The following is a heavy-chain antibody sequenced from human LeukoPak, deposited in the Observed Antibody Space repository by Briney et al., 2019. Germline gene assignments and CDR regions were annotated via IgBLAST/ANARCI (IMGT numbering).Heavy chain of an antibody. CDR3: ARDLTLGKPDYFDH. V-gene: IGHV3-48*01. CDR2: ISSGGSTI. Sequence: GGSLRLSCAASGFIFSSYSMNWVRQAPGKGLEWVSYISSGGSTIYYADSVKGRFTISRDSAKNSLYLQMNSLRVEDTAVYYCARDLTLGKPDYFDHWGQGTLVTVSS. D-gene: IGHD7-27*01. J-gene: IGHJ4*02. CDR1: GFIFSSYS.